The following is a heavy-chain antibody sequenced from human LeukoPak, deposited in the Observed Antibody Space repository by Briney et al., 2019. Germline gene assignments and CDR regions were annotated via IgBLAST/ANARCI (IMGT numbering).Heavy chain of an antibody. CDR3: ARGTLRITVFGVAIPSRTYAMDV. D-gene: IGHD3-3*01. CDR1: GGSFSIYY. V-gene: IGHV4-34*01. J-gene: IGHJ6*02. Sequence: SETLSLTCAVYGGSFSIYYWSWIRQPPGKGLEWIGEINHNGSTNYNPSLKSRLTISVDTSKNQFSLKLSSVTAADTAVYYCARGTLRITVFGVAIPSRTYAMDVWGQGTAVTVSS. CDR2: INHNGST.